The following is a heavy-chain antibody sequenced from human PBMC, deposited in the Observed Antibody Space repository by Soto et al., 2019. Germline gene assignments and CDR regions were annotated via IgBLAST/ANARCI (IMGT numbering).Heavy chain of an antibody. D-gene: IGHD2-8*01. CDR1: GDSIRNYY. CDR2: IFYSGST. CDR3: AREGGYCTNGVCSPYYFDY. V-gene: IGHV4-59*01. Sequence: PSEPLSLPCTVSGDSIRNYYWSWIRQPPGKGLEYIGYIFYSGSTTYNPSLKSRVAMSVDTSRNQFALKLRSVTAADTATYYCAREGGYCTNGVCSPYYFDYWGQGTLVTVSS. J-gene: IGHJ4*02.